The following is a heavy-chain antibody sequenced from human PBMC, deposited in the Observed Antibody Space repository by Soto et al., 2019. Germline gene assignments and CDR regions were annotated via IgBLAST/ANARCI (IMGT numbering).Heavy chain of an antibody. J-gene: IGHJ5*02. V-gene: IGHV3-30-3*01. CDR2: ISYDGSNK. CDR1: GFTFRSYA. CDR3: AREDGDYVLSPLFDP. D-gene: IGHD4-17*01. Sequence: QVQLVESGGGVVQPGRSLRLSCAASGFTFRSYAMHWVRQAPGKALEWVAVISYDGSNKYYADSVKGRFTISRDNSKNTLYLQMNSLRAEDTAVYYCAREDGDYVLSPLFDPWGQGTLVTVSS.